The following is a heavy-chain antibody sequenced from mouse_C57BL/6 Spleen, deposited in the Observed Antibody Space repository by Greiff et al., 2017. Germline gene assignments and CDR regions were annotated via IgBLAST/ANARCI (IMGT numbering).Heavy chain of an antibody. CDR2: INPNNGGT. J-gene: IGHJ4*01. V-gene: IGHV1-26*01. Sequence: EVQLQQSGPELVKPGASVKISCKASGYTFTDYYMNWVKQSHGKSLEWIGDINPNNGGTSYNQKFKGKATLTVDKSSSTAYMELRSLTSEDSAVYYCARSYGYSYYYAMDYWGQGTSVTVSS. CDR1: GYTFTDYY. CDR3: ARSYGYSYYYAMDY. D-gene: IGHD2-2*01.